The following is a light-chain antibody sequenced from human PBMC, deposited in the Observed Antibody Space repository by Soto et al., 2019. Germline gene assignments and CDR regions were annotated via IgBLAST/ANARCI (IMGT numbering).Light chain of an antibody. CDR3: QQYHSYWT. J-gene: IGKJ1*01. V-gene: IGKV1-5*01. Sequence: QMTPFPPSLSASVGDRVTITCRASQIIRTYLNWYQQKPGKVPKLLIYDASRLESGVPQRFSGSGSGTEFTLTISSLQTDDFSTYYCQQYHSYWTFGQGTKVDI. CDR1: QIIRTY. CDR2: DAS.